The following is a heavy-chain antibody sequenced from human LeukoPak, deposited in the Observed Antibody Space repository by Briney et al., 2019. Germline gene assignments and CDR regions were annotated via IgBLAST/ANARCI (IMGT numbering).Heavy chain of an antibody. V-gene: IGHV3-53*01. Sequence: GGSLRLSCAVSGFTVSGNYMSWVRQAPGKGLEWVSLIYSGGTTYYADSVKGRFTISRDNSKNTLYLQMNSLRAEDTAVYYCARISNYYYEGTGYFMDKHDAFDIWGQGTMVTVSS. CDR3: ARISNYYYEGTGYFMDKHDAFDI. J-gene: IGHJ3*02. CDR2: IYSGGTT. D-gene: IGHD3-22*01. CDR1: GFTVSGNY.